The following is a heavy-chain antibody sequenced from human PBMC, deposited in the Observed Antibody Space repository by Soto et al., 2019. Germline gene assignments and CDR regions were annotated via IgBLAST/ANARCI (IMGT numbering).Heavy chain of an antibody. V-gene: IGHV3-33*01. D-gene: IGHD5-18*01. Sequence: QVQLVESGGGVVQPGRSLRLSCAASGFTFSSYGMHWVRQAPGKGLEWVAVIWYDGSNKYYADSVKGRFTISRDNSKNTLYLQMNSLRAENTAVYYCARDRGQLWSHLGYYFDYWGPGTLVTVSS. CDR3: ARDRGQLWSHLGYYFDY. CDR2: IWYDGSNK. CDR1: GFTFSSYG. J-gene: IGHJ4*02.